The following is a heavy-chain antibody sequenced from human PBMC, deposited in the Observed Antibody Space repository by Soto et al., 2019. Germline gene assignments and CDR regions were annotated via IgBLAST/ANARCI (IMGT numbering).Heavy chain of an antibody. V-gene: IGHV4-30-4*01. D-gene: IGHD3-10*01. Sequence: SETLSLTCTVSGGSISSGDYYWSWIRQPPGKGLEWIGYIYYSGSTYYNPSLKSRVTISVDTSKNQFALKLSSVTAADTAVYYRARGGGAPSRWLGDYYYGMDVWGQGTTVTVSS. CDR3: ARGGGAPSRWLGDYYYGMDV. CDR2: IYYSGST. CDR1: GGSISSGDYY. J-gene: IGHJ6*02.